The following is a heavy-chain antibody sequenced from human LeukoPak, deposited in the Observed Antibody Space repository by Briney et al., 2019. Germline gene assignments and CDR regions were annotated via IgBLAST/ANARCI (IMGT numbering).Heavy chain of an antibody. CDR1: GASIDTYY. CDR2: VFHTGST. J-gene: IGHJ4*02. Sequence: SETLSLTCTVSGASIDTYYWNWIRQPPGKGREWIGYVFHTGSTNYNPSLKRRVTISVDTSKNPFSLKLSSVTAADTAVYYCARDGPFDSGSFFFDYWGQGTLVTVSS. V-gene: IGHV4-59*01. CDR3: ARDGPFDSGSFFFDY. D-gene: IGHD1-26*01.